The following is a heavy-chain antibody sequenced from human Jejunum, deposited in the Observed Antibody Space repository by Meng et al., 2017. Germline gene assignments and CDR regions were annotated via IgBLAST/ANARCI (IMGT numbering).Heavy chain of an antibody. V-gene: IGHV3-23*01. CDR3: AKHFFYSGTKSFDN. CDR2: ISGSADNT. D-gene: IGHD1-26*01. Sequence: GESLKISCAASGSTFSNHAMSWVRQAPGKGLEWVSGISGSADNTYYADSVKGRFTISRDNSKNTLYLQMTSLRAEDTAIYYRAKHFFYSGTKSFDNWGQGTLVTVSS. J-gene: IGHJ4*02. CDR1: GSTFSNHA.